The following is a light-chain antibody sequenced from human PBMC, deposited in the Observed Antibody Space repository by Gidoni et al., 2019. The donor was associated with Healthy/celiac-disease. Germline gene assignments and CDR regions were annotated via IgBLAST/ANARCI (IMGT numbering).Light chain of an antibody. J-gene: IGKJ4*01. CDR2: GAS. CDR3: QQYGSSPLT. CDR1: QSVSSSY. Sequence: VLTQSPGTLSLSPGERATLACRASQSVSSSYLAWYQHKPGQAPRLLTYGASSRATGIPDRFSGSGSGTDFTLTISRLEPEDFAVYYCQQYGSSPLTFGGGTKVEIK. V-gene: IGKV3-20*01.